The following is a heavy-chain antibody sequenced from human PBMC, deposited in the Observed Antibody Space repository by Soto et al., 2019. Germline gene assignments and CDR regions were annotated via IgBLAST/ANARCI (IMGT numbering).Heavy chain of an antibody. CDR1: GFTFSSYT. CDR3: ARDRMPAARGDYYFDS. J-gene: IGHJ4*02. CDR2: ISSNSNYI. D-gene: IGHD2-2*01. V-gene: IGHV3-21*01. Sequence: EVQLVESGGGLVKPGGSLRLSCAASGFTFSSYTMNWVRQSPGKGLEWVSSISSNSNYIYYADSTMGRFTVSRDNAKNSVFLQLNGLRAEDTAVYFCARDRMPAARGDYYFDSWGQGTLVTVSS.